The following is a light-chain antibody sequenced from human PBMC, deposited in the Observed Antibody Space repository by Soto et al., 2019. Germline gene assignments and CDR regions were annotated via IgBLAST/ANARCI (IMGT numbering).Light chain of an antibody. CDR3: SAWDDSLNGVV. V-gene: IGLV1-44*01. J-gene: IGLJ2*01. CDR2: FGS. Sequence: QSVLTQSPSASGTPGQRVTISCSESSSNIGANTVNWYQQLPGTAPKLLIFFGSHRPSGVSDRFSGSKSGSSASLASSGIQSEDEAEYYCSAWDDSLNGVVFGGGTKLTVL. CDR1: SSNIGANT.